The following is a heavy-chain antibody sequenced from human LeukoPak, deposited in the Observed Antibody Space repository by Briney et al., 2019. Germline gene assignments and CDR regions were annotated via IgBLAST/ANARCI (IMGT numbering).Heavy chain of an antibody. CDR1: GGSISSGGYS. Sequence: SETLSLTCAVSGGSISSGGYSWSWLRQPPGKGLEWIGYIYHSGSTYYNPSLKSRVTISVDRSKNQFSLKLSSVTAADTAVYYCARESITLNWFDPWGQGTLVTVSS. D-gene: IGHD3-10*01. V-gene: IGHV4-30-2*01. CDR2: IYHSGST. J-gene: IGHJ5*02. CDR3: ARESITLNWFDP.